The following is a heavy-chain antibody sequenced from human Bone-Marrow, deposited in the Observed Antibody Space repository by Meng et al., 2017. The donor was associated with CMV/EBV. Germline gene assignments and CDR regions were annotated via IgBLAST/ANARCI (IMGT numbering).Heavy chain of an antibody. CDR2: IYYSGST. V-gene: IGHV4-38-2*02. Sequence: SETLSLTCTVSGYSISSGYYWGWIRQPPGKGLEWIGSIYYSGSTYYNPSLKSRVTISVDTSKNQFSLKLSSVTAADTAVYYCARQPSVGAQYYFDYWGQGTRVTVSS. D-gene: IGHD1-26*01. CDR1: GYSISSGYY. CDR3: ARQPSVGAQYYFDY. J-gene: IGHJ4*02.